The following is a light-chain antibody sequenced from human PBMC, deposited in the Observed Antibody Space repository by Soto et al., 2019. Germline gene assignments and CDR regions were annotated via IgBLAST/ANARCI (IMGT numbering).Light chain of an antibody. CDR2: DVS. CDR1: SSDVGAYNY. Sequence: QSALTQPASVSGSPGQSITISCTGTSSDVGAYNYVSWYQQHPGKAPKLMIYDVSNRPSGVYNRFSGSKSGNTASRTVFGRQAEDGADYYCSSYTSRSTVVFVGGTKVTVL. V-gene: IGLV2-14*01. CDR3: SSYTSRSTVV. J-gene: IGLJ2*01.